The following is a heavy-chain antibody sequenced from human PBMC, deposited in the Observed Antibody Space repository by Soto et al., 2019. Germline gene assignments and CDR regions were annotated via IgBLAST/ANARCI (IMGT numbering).Heavy chain of an antibody. V-gene: IGHV3-33*01. CDR2: IWYDGSNK. J-gene: IGHJ5*02. CDR1: RFTFSSYD. Sequence: QVQLVESGGGVVQPGRSLRLSCAASRFTFSSYDMHWVRQAPAKGLEWVALIWYDGSNKYYADSVKGRFTISRDNSKNMLYLQMNSLRAEDTAGYYCARKTSNWFDPWGQGTLVTVSS. CDR3: ARKTSNWFDP.